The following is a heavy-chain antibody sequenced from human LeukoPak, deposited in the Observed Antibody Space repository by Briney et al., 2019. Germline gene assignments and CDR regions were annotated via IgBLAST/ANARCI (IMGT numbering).Heavy chain of an antibody. Sequence: GGSLRLSCVASGFSFGKYWMSWVRQAPGKGLEWVASINHNGNVNYYVDSVKGRFTISRDNAKNSLYLQMSNLRAEDTAVYFCARGGGLDVWGQGATVTVSS. CDR2: INHNGNVN. D-gene: IGHD3-16*01. V-gene: IGHV3-7*03. J-gene: IGHJ6*02. CDR3: ARGGGLDV. CDR1: GFSFGKYW.